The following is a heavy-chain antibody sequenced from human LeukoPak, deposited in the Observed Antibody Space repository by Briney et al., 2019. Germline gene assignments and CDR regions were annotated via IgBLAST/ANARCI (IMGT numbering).Heavy chain of an antibody. CDR3: ARHATTYYYDSSGYYYSYYFDY. D-gene: IGHD3-22*01. Sequence: SETLSLTCTVSGGSISSSSYYWGWIRQPPGKGLEWIGSIYYSGSTYYNPSLKSRVTISVDTSKNQFSLKLSSVTAADTAVYYCARHATTYYYDSSGYYYSYYFDYWGQGTLVTVSS. J-gene: IGHJ4*02. CDR1: GGSISSSSYY. V-gene: IGHV4-39*01. CDR2: IYYSGST.